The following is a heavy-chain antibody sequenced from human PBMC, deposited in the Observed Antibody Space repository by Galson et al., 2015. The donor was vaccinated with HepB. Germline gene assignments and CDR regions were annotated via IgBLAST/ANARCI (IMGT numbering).Heavy chain of an antibody. CDR2: IFGGGST. D-gene: IGHD3-22*01. CDR1: GFTVSSNY. CDR3: ASRSYDRLGWYFDL. V-gene: IGHV3-66*01. J-gene: IGHJ2*01. Sequence: SLRLSCAASGFTVSSNYMSWVRQAPGKGLDWVSIIFGGGSTYYADSVKGRFTISRDNSKNTLYLQMNSLRAEDTAVYYCASRSYDRLGWYFDLWGRGTLVTVSS.